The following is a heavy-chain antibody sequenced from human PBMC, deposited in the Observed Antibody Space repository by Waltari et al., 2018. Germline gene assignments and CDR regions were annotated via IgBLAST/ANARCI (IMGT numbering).Heavy chain of an antibody. D-gene: IGHD7-27*01. Sequence: QVQLQQWGAGLLKSSETLSLTCGVYAGALTGYYWAWIRQTPDNGLEWIGQINDSGSSQYNPSLERRVSISIDRIKRQFSLRLNSMTAADTAMYFCARGNWGGWFFDLWGRGTLVSVSS. J-gene: IGHJ2*01. V-gene: IGHV4-34*02. CDR3: ARGNWGGWFFDL. CDR1: AGALTGYY. CDR2: INDSGSS.